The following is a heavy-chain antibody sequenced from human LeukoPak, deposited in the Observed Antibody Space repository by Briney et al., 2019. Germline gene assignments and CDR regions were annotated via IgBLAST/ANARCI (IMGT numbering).Heavy chain of an antibody. Sequence: PGGSLRLSCAASGFTFSSYAMTWVRQAPGKGLEWVSSISPVGDYTYYADSVRGRFTVSRENSKNTLYLQMNSLRAEDTAVYYCARQSNGGARGAVAYSFDYWGQGTLVTVSS. CDR2: ISPVGDYT. V-gene: IGHV3-23*01. D-gene: IGHD6-19*01. CDR3: ARQSNGGARGAVAYSFDY. J-gene: IGHJ4*02. CDR1: GFTFSSYA.